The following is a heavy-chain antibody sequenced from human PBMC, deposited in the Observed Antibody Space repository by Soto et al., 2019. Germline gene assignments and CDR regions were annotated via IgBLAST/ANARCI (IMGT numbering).Heavy chain of an antibody. CDR1: GYTFTSYG. J-gene: IGHJ4*02. CDR2: ISAYNGNT. V-gene: IGHV1-18*01. Sequence: ASVKVSCKASGYTFTSYGISWVRQAPGQGLEWMGWISAYNGNTNYAQKLQGRVAMTTDTSTSTAYMELRSLRSDDTAVYYCAITWAPGYFDYWGQGTLVTVSS. CDR3: AITWAPGYFDY. D-gene: IGHD3-10*01.